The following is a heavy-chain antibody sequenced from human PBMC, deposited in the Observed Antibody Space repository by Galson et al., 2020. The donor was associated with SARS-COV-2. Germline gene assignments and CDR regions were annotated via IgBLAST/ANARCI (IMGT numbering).Heavy chain of an antibody. Sequence: SGPTLVKPTQTLTLTCTFSGFSLSTSGMCVSWIRQPPGKALEWLALIDWDDDKYYSTSLKTRLTISKDTSKNQVVLTMTNMDPVDTATYYCARILLLKYYDILTGYSTYYYYYGMDVWGQGSTVTVSS. V-gene: IGHV2-70*01. CDR1: GFSLSTSGMC. CDR2: IDWDDDK. CDR3: ARILLLKYYDILTGYSTYYYYYGMDV. D-gene: IGHD3-9*01. J-gene: IGHJ6*02.